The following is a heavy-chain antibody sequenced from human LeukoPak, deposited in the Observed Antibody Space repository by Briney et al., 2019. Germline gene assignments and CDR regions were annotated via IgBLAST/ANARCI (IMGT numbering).Heavy chain of an antibody. CDR3: VRDRRWKIEPSY. CDR1: GFTFSSAW. CDR2: IKPDGSDR. J-gene: IGHJ4*02. V-gene: IGHV3-7*01. D-gene: IGHD1-1*01. Sequence: GGSLRLSCAASGFTFSSAWMSWVRQAPGKGLERVAIIKPDGSDRYYVDSVKGRFTISRDNTKNSLYLQMNSLRAEDTAVYYCVRDRRWKIEPSYWGQGTLVTVSS.